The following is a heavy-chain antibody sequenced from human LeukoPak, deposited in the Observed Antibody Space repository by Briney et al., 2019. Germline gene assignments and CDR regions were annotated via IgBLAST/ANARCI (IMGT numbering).Heavy chain of an antibody. Sequence: ASVKVSCKASGYAFNSYAMHWVRQAPGQGLEWMGWINANNGNTKYAQKFQGRVTITRDTSASTAYLELSSLKAEDTAVFYCARTEMATILDFDYWGQGTLVTVSS. D-gene: IGHD5-24*01. CDR2: INANNGNT. V-gene: IGHV1-3*01. CDR3: ARTEMATILDFDY. CDR1: GYAFNSYA. J-gene: IGHJ4*02.